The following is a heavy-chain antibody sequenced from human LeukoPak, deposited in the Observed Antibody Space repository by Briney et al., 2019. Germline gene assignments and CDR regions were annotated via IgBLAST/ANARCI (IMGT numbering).Heavy chain of an antibody. CDR3: AKVLAGRRYWSLDL. V-gene: IGHV3-30*18. J-gene: IGHJ2*01. CDR1: GFTFSTYG. Sequence: PGRSLRLSCAASGFTFSTYGMHWVRQAPGKGLEWVAIISFDGSNRNYADSVKRRFTISRDNSKNTLYLQMNSLRDEDTAVYYCAKVLAGRRYWSLDLWGRGTLVIVSS. CDR2: ISFDGSNR. D-gene: IGHD3-3*02.